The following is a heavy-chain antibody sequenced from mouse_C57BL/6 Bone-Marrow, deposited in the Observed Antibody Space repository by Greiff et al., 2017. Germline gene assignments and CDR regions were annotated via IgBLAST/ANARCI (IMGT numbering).Heavy chain of an antibody. CDR2: INPNNGGT. CDR1: GYTFTDYN. CDR3: ARNYDYDGYWYFDV. J-gene: IGHJ1*03. D-gene: IGHD2-4*01. Sequence: VQLQQSGPELVKPGASVKMSCKASGYTFTDYNMHWVKQSHGKSLEWIGYINPNNGGTSYNQKFKGKATLTVNKSSSTAYMELRSLTSEDSAVYDCARNYDYDGYWYFDVWGTGTTVTVSS. V-gene: IGHV1-22*01.